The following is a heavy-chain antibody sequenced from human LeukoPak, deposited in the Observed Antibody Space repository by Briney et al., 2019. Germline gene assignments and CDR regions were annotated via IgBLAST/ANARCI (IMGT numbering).Heavy chain of an antibody. D-gene: IGHD5-18*01. CDR3: ARVSPDTSMAPAIFHY. CDR1: GFTVSSNY. Sequence: GGSLRLSCAASGFTVSSNYMSWVRQAPGKGLEWVSVIYSGGSTYYADSVKGRFAISRDNSKNTLYLQMNSLRAEDTAVYYCARVSPDTSMAPAIFHYWGQGTLVTVSS. CDR2: IYSGGST. J-gene: IGHJ4*02. V-gene: IGHV3-53*01.